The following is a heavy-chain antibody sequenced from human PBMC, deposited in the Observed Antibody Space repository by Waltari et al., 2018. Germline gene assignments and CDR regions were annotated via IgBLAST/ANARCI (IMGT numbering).Heavy chain of an antibody. CDR3: ARNSIGSSWHDY. CDR1: GGSISSSSYY. V-gene: IGHV4-39*07. CDR2: IYYSGST. Sequence: QLQLQESGPGLVKPSETLSLTCTVSGGSISSSSYYWGRNRQPPGKGLEWIGSIYYSGSTYYNPSLKSRVTISVDTSKNQFSLKLSSVTAADTAVYYCARNSIGSSWHDYWGQGTLVTVSS. J-gene: IGHJ4*02. D-gene: IGHD6-13*01.